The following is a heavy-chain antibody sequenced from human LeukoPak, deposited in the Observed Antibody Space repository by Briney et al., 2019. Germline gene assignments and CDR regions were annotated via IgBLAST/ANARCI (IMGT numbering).Heavy chain of an antibody. V-gene: IGHV3-13*01. CDR3: ARGTPCGKYYYMDV. CDR1: GFTFSSFD. D-gene: IGHD1-1*01. Sequence: GGSLRLSCAASGFTFSSFDMHWVRQPTGQGLEWVSTIGTASDTYYPGSVEGRFTLSRDNAKDSLYLQMNSLTAGDTAVYYCARGTPCGKYYYMDVWSKGTTVTVSS. J-gene: IGHJ6*03. CDR2: IGTASDT.